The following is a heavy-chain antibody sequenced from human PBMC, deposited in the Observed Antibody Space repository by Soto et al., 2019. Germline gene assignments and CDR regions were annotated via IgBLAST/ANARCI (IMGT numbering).Heavy chain of an antibody. CDR3: ASGNLDYDILTGLDY. D-gene: IGHD3-9*01. CDR2: ISAYNGNT. J-gene: IGHJ4*02. Sequence: ASVKVSCKASGYTFTSYGISWVRQAPGQGLEWMGWISAYNGNTNYAQKLQGRVTMTTDTSTSTAYMELRSLRSDDTAVYYCASGNLDYDILTGLDYWGQGTLVTVSS. V-gene: IGHV1-18*01. CDR1: GYTFTSYG.